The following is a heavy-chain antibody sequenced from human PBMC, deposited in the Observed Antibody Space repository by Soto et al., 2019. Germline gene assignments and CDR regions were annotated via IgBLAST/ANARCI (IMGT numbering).Heavy chain of an antibody. J-gene: IGHJ4*02. CDR2: IYPVASDT. V-gene: IGHV5-51*01. CDR1: GYSFNSYW. D-gene: IGHD3-22*01. Sequence: GESLKISCKGSGYSFNSYWIAWVRQMPGKGLEWVGIIYPVASDTRYSPSFQGQVTISADKSITTAYLQCSSLKASYTAMYYCARPDSSGYYVNWGQGTMVTVSS. CDR3: ARPDSSGYYVN.